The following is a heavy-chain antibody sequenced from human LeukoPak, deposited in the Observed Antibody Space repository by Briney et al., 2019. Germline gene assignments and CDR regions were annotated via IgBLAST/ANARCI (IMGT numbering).Heavy chain of an antibody. CDR3: ARDLTPHYDSSGYHI. V-gene: IGHV1-2*02. J-gene: IGHJ4*02. Sequence: GASVTVSCKASGYTFTGYYMHWVRQAPGQGLEWMGWINPNSGGTNYAQKFQGRVTMTRDTSISTAYMELSRLRSDDTAVYYCARDLTPHYDSSGYHIWGQGTLVTVSS. CDR1: GYTFTGYY. D-gene: IGHD3-22*01. CDR2: INPNSGGT.